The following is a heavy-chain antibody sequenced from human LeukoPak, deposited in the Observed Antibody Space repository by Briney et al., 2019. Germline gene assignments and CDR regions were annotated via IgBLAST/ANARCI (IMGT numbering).Heavy chain of an antibody. CDR1: GYTFTGYY. Sequence: GASVKVSCKASGYTFTGYYMHWVRQAPGQGLEWMGWINPNSGNTGYAQKFQGRVTMTRNTSISTAYMELSSLRSEDTAVYYCARGDWVPEYWGQGTLVTVSS. V-gene: IGHV1-8*02. D-gene: IGHD3-9*01. CDR2: INPNSGNT. CDR3: ARGDWVPEY. J-gene: IGHJ4*02.